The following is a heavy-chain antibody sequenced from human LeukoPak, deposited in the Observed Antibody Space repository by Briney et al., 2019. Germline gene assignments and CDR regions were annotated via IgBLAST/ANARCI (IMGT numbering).Heavy chain of an antibody. CDR2: IYPGDSDT. D-gene: IGHD6-19*01. J-gene: IGHJ4*02. CDR3: ARLGYGSGWYEGVFDY. V-gene: IGHV5-51*01. Sequence: GESLKISCKGSGYRFISDWIGWVRQMPGKGLEWMGIIYPGDSDTRYSPSFQGQVTISADKSISTAYLQWSSLKASDTAIYYCARLGYGSGWYEGVFDYWGQGTLVTVSS. CDR1: GYRFISDW.